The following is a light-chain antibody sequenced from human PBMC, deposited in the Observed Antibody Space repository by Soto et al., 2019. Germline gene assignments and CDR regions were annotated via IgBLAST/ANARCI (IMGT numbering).Light chain of an antibody. Sequence: LTQPHSVSGSPGKTVTISCTRSSGSMASNYVQWYQQRPGSAPTTVIYEDNQRPSGVPDRFSGSIDSSSNSASLTISGRKSEHEPDSYCQSFGISSVVLGGGTKLTVL. J-gene: IGLJ2*01. CDR3: QSFGISSVV. V-gene: IGLV6-57*04. CDR1: SGSMASNY. CDR2: EDN.